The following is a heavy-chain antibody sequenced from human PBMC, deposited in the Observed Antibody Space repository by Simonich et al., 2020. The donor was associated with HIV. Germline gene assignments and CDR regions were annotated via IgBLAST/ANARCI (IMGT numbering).Heavy chain of an antibody. J-gene: IGHJ1*01. D-gene: IGHD6-13*01. CDR3: ARLTAGGLGEYFQH. CDR2: IKHSGST. V-gene: IGHV4-34*01. Sequence: QVQLQQWGAGLLKPSETLSLTCAVYGGSFSGSYWSWIRQPPGKGLVWIGEIKHSGSTNYNPSLKSRVTISVDTSKNQFSLKLSSVTAADTAVYYCARLTAGGLGEYFQHWGQGTLVTVSS. CDR1: GGSFSGSY.